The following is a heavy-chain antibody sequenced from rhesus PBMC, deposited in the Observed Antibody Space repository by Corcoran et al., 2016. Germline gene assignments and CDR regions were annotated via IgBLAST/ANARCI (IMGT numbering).Heavy chain of an antibody. CDR3: ARDRRAVTTLFDY. CDR1: GASISSYW. V-gene: IGHV4-80*01. D-gene: IGHD4-23*01. CDR2: INGNSGRT. Sequence: QVQLQESGPGLVKPSETLSPTCAVSGASISSYWLNWIRQPPGKGLEWIGEINGNSGRTTSHTTLKSRLHISKDASKNQFSLKLSSVTAADTAVYYCARDRRAVTTLFDYWGQGVLVTVSS. J-gene: IGHJ4*01.